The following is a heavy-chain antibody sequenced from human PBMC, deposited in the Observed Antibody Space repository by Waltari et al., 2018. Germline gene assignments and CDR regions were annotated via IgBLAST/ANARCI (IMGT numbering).Heavy chain of an antibody. CDR1: GVSFSGYF. D-gene: IGHD6-19*01. CDR3: ALWESGWRAFRF. Sequence: QVQLQESGPGLVKSSETLSLTCTVSGVSFSGYFWNWIRQAPGKGPEWIGYIRHTGDTKQNPSLKSRVTMSVDTSRNDFSLRLSSVTAADTAVYYCALWESGWRAFRFWGQGTLGTVSS. J-gene: IGHJ4*03. V-gene: IGHV4-59*08. CDR2: IRHTGDT.